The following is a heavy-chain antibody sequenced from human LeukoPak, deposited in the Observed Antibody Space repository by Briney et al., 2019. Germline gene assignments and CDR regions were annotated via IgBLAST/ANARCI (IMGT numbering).Heavy chain of an antibody. J-gene: IGHJ5*02. CDR2: IGSSSSHI. Sequence: AGGSLRLSCAGSGFPFSTYSMNWVRQAPGKGLEWVSSIGSSSSHIYYAGSVKGRFTTSRDNAKNSLYLQMNSLGAEDTAVYFCARGEGYCSSPNCGGIGNWFDPWGQGTLVTVSS. D-gene: IGHD2-2*01. CDR3: ARGEGYCSSPNCGGIGNWFDP. V-gene: IGHV3-21*01. CDR1: GFPFSTYS.